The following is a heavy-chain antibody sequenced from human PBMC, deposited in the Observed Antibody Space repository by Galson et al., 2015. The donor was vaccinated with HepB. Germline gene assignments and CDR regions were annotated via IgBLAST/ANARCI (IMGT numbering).Heavy chain of an antibody. Sequence: SLRLSCAASGFTFSSYAMSWVRQAPGKGLEWVSAISGSGGSTYYADSVKGRFTISRDGSKNTLYLQMNSLRAEDTAVYYCAKDQLNIVVVVAASPGAFDIWGQGTMVTVSS. CDR2: ISGSGGST. CDR3: AKDQLNIVVVVAASPGAFDI. J-gene: IGHJ3*02. D-gene: IGHD2-15*01. V-gene: IGHV3-23*01. CDR1: GFTFSSYA.